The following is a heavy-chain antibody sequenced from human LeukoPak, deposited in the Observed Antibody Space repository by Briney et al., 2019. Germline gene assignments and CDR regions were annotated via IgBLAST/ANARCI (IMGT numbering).Heavy chain of an antibody. V-gene: IGHV4-61*05. CDR1: GGSISSSSYY. J-gene: IGHJ4*02. D-gene: IGHD3-10*01. CDR2: IYYSGST. CDR3: ARFGRDDYYGSGTHFDY. Sequence: SETLSLTCTVSGGSISSSSYYWGWIRQPPGKGLEWIGYIYYSGSTNYNPSLKSRVTISVDTSKNQFSLKLSSVTAADTAVYYCARFGRDDYYGSGTHFDYWGQGTLVTVSS.